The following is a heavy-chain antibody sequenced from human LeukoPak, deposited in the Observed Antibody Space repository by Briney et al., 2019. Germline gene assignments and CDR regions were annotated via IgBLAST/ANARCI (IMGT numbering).Heavy chain of an antibody. D-gene: IGHD3-10*01. J-gene: IGHJ6*02. CDR3: ARSALLWSGMDV. V-gene: IGHV3-53*01. CDR1: GFTVSSNY. CDR2: IYSGGST. Sequence: GGSLRLSCAASGFTVSSNYMSWVRQAPGKGLEWVSVIYSGGSTYYADSVKGRFTISRDNSKNTLYLQMNSLRAEDTAVYYCARSALLWSGMDVWGQGTTVTVSS.